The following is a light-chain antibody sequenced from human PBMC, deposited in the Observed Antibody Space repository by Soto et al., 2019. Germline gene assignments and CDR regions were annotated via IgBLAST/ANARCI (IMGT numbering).Light chain of an antibody. Sequence: IVLTQSPATLSFSPGERATLSCRASQNIAIYLAWYQQKSGQSPRLLIYDTFNTAPGIPDRFSGSGSGTDFTLTISSLEPEDFAVYCCQQRADWPWTFGQGTTVEIK. CDR1: QNIAIY. J-gene: IGKJ1*01. CDR2: DTF. V-gene: IGKV3-11*01. CDR3: QQRADWPWT.